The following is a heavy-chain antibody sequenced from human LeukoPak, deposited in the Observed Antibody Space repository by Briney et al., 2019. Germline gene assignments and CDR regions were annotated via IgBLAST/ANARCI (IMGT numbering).Heavy chain of an antibody. CDR2: IRSKANYYAT. CDR3: STLPVITGSALDI. J-gene: IGHJ3*02. D-gene: IGHD3-22*01. Sequence: GGSLRLSCAASGFTFSDSAMYWVRQASGKGLEWVGRIRSKANYYATGYAASVKGRFTISRDDSKNVAYLQMDSLKTEDTAVYYCSTLPVITGSALDIWGQGTMVTVSS. V-gene: IGHV3-73*01. CDR1: GFTFSDSA.